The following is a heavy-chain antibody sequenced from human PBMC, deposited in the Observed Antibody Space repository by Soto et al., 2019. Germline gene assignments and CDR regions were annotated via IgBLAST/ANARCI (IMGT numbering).Heavy chain of an antibody. Sequence: ASVEASCKASGYIFNKYGFNWVRQAPGQGLEWMGRISAFNGYTNFAQKFQGRVTLTTDTSTNTAYMELSSLRSDDTAIYYCARGRGVVIPPGTPYVLDVLGQVTMVTV. D-gene: IGHD2-21*01. CDR2: ISAFNGYT. CDR3: ARGRGVVIPPGTPYVLDV. V-gene: IGHV1-18*01. J-gene: IGHJ3*01. CDR1: GYIFNKYG.